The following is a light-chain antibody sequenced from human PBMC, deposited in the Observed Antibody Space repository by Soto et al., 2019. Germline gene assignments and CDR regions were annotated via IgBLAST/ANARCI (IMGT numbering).Light chain of an antibody. CDR3: CSYAGSSTLYV. V-gene: IGLV2-23*02. Sequence: QSVLTQPASVSGSPGQSITISCTGTSSDVGSYNLVSWYQQHPGKAPKLMIYEVSKRPSGVSNRFSGSKSGNTASRTISGLQAEDEADYYCCSYAGSSTLYVFGTGTKVTVL. CDR1: SSDVGSYNL. J-gene: IGLJ1*01. CDR2: EVS.